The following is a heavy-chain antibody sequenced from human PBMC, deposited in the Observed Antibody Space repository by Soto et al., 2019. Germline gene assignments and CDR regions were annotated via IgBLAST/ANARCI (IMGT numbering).Heavy chain of an antibody. Sequence: ESGGGVVQPGRSLRLSCAVSGFTFSSYAMHWVRQAPGKGLEWVAVISYDGSNKYYADSVKGRFTISRDNSKNTLFLQMNSLRAEDTAVYYCASSGYWGQGTLVTVSS. J-gene: IGHJ4*02. CDR1: GFTFSSYA. V-gene: IGHV3-30-3*01. CDR2: ISYDGSNK. CDR3: ASSGY.